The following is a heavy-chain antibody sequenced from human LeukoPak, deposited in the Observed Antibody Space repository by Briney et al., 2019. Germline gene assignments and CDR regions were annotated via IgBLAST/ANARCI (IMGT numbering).Heavy chain of an antibody. CDR2: IYYSGST. J-gene: IGHJ3*02. Sequence: SETLSLTCTVSGGSISSSSYYWGWIRQPPGKGLEWIGSIYYSGSTYYNPSLKSRVTISVDTSKNQFSLKLSSVTAADTAVYYCARDPRGAQKLGIAFDIWGQGTMVTVSS. CDR1: GGSISSSSYY. V-gene: IGHV4-39*07. CDR3: ARDPRGAQKLGIAFDI. D-gene: IGHD1-26*01.